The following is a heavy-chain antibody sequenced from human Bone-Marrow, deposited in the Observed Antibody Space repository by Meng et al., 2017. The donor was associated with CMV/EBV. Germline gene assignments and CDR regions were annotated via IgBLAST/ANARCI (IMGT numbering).Heavy chain of an antibody. CDR2: INANGGNT. V-gene: IGHV1-2*02. CDR3: ARGLGRKALKDAFDF. D-gene: IGHD3-16*01. J-gene: IGHJ3*01. Sequence: ASVKVSCKTSGYTFTGYYIHWVRQDPGQGLEWMGWINANGGNTNYVQKFQGRVTMTRDKSINTAYMELSNLRSNDTAVYFCARGLGRKALKDAFDFWGRGTVVTVSS. CDR1: GYTFTGYY.